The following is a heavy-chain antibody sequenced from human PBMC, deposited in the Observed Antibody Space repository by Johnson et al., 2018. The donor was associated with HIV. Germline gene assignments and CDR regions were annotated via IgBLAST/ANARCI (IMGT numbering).Heavy chain of an antibody. V-gene: IGHV3-66*01. J-gene: IGHJ3*02. D-gene: IGHD2-15*01. CDR2: IYSGGST. CDR3: AKDRWVGVGDAFDI. CDR1: GFTVTNKY. Sequence: VQLVESGGGLVQPGGSLRLSCAASGFTVTNKYMSWVRQAPGKGLEWVSVIYSGGSTYYADSVKGRFTISRDNSKNTVYLQMNSLRAEDTAVYYCAKDRWVGVGDAFDIWGQGTMVTVSS.